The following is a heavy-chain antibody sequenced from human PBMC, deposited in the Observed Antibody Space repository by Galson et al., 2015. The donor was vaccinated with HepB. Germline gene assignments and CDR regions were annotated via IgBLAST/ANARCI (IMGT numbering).Heavy chain of an antibody. CDR2: ISYNGSNK. D-gene: IGHD1-14*01. V-gene: IGHV3-30-3*01. J-gene: IGHJ4*02. Sequence: SLRLSCAASGFTFSSYAMHWVRQAPGKGLEWVAVISYNGSNKYYADSVKGRFTISRDNSKNTLYLQMNSLRAEDTAVYYCARDYRATKFDYWGQGTLVTVSS. CDR1: GFTFSSYA. CDR3: ARDYRATKFDY.